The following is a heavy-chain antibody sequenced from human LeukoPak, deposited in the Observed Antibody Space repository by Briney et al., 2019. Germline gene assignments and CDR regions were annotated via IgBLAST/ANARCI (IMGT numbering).Heavy chain of an antibody. J-gene: IGHJ4*02. Sequence: GGSLRLSCAASGFTFSSYGMHWVRQAPGKGLEWVSFIRYDGSNEYYADSVRGRFTISRDDSKNMLYLQMNSLGTEDTAVYYCAKDRWGAVASFDYWGQGTLVTVSS. V-gene: IGHV3-30*02. D-gene: IGHD6-19*01. CDR1: GFTFSSYG. CDR3: AKDRWGAVASFDY. CDR2: IRYDGSNE.